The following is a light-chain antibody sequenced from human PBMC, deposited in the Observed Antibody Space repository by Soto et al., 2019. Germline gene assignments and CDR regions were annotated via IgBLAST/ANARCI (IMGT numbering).Light chain of an antibody. J-gene: IGKJ3*01. V-gene: IGKV1-27*01. CDR1: QGMTNN. Sequence: DIQMTQSPSSLSASVGDRVTITCRASQGMTNNLAWYQQKPGKAPKLLIYATSSLHSGVPSRFSGSGSGTYFALTISSLQPEDVATYYCQKYNSAPFLFSFGPGTKVYLK. CDR3: QKYNSAPFLFS. CDR2: ATS.